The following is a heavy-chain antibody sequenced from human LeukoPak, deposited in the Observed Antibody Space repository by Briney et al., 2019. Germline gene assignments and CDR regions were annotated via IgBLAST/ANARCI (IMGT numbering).Heavy chain of an antibody. Sequence: GGSLRLSCAASGFTFSNFGMHWVRQAPGKGLEWVAVIWYDGGNKYYADSVKGRFTISRDNAKNSLYLQMNSLRAEDTALYYCAKDTGRRQQLAPSYYYGMDVWGQGTTVTVSS. CDR1: GFTFSNFG. D-gene: IGHD6-13*01. CDR3: AKDTGRRQQLAPSYYYGMDV. CDR2: IWYDGGNK. V-gene: IGHV3-33*03. J-gene: IGHJ6*02.